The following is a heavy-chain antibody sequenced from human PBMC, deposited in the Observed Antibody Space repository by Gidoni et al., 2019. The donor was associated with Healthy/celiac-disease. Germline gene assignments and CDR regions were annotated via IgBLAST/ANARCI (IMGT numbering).Heavy chain of an antibody. CDR3: ATRGIQLSMHPEG. J-gene: IGHJ4*02. V-gene: IGHV3-30-3*01. Sequence: GGGVVQPGRSLRLSCAASGFTFSSYAMHWVRQAPGKGLEWVAVISYDGSNKYYADSVKGRFTISRDNSKNTLYLQMNSLRAEDTAVYYCATRGIQLSMHPEGWGQGTLVTVSS. D-gene: IGHD5-18*01. CDR2: ISYDGSNK. CDR1: GFTFSSYA.